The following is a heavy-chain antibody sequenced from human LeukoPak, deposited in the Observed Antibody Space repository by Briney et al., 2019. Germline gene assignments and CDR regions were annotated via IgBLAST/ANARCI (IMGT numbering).Heavy chain of an antibody. CDR2: IYYSGST. CDR1: GYSISNGYY. V-gene: IGHV4-59*01. J-gene: IGHJ5*02. CDR3: AGWEGYSYGYWKYNWFDP. D-gene: IGHD5-18*01. Sequence: SETLSLTCTVSGYSISNGYYWSWIRQPPGKGLEWIGYIYYSGSTNYNPSLKSRVTISVDTSKNQFSLKLSSVTAADTAVYYCAGWEGYSYGYWKYNWFDPWGQGTLVTVSS.